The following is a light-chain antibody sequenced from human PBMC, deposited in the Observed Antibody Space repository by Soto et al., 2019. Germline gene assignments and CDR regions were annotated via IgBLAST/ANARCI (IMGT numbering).Light chain of an antibody. J-gene: IGLJ1*01. CDR2: HVS. V-gene: IGLV2-18*02. CDR3: SSYTSSSTYV. Sequence: QSALTQPPSVSGSPGQSVAISCTGTSSDVGGSNGVSWYQQPPGTAPILIIYHVSNRPSGVPDRFSGSKSRNTASLIISGLQAYDEGDYYCSSYTSSSTYVFGPGTKVTVL. CDR1: SSDVGGSNG.